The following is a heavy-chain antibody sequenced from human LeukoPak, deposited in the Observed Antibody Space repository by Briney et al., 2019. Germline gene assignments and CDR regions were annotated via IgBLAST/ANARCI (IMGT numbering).Heavy chain of an antibody. J-gene: IGHJ4*02. D-gene: IGHD3-22*01. CDR1: GFTFSSYS. CDR3: AKDITTYYYDSSVDY. V-gene: IGHV3-30*02. Sequence: GGSLRLSCAASGFTFSSYSMNWVRQAPGKGLEWVAFIRYDGSNKYYADSVKGRFTISRDNSKNTLYLQMNSLRAEDTAVYYCAKDITTYYYDSSVDYWGQGTLVTVSS. CDR2: IRYDGSNK.